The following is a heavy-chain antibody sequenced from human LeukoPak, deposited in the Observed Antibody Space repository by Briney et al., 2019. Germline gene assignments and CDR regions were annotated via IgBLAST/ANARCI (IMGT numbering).Heavy chain of an antibody. CDR1: GDSISSSSYY. Sequence: SETLSLTCTVSGDSISSSSYYWGWIRQPPGKGLEWIGSFYYSGGTYYNPSLKSRVTISVDTSKNQFSLQLNSVTAADTAVYYCARGRYCSGGSCHANHYYYGMDVWGQGTTVTVSS. V-gene: IGHV4-39*01. CDR2: FYYSGGT. J-gene: IGHJ6*02. CDR3: ARGRYCSGGSCHANHYYYGMDV. D-gene: IGHD2-15*01.